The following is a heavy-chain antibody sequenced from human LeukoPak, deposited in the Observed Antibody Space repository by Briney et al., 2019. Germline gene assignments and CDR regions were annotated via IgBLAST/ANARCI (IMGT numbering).Heavy chain of an antibody. Sequence: GMSLRLSCAASGFTFSRYAMHWVRQAPGKGLEWVAFIWNDGSNQNYADSVKGRFTISRDNSRKMVYVQMNSVRVDGTAVYYCARDWYYDSAGYFPYWGLGALVTVSS. CDR3: ARDWYYDSAGYFPY. V-gene: IGHV3-33*01. J-gene: IGHJ4*02. D-gene: IGHD3-22*01. CDR1: GFTFSRYA. CDR2: IWNDGSNQ.